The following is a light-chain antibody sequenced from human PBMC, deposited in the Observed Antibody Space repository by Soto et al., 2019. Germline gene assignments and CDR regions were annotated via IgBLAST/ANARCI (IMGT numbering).Light chain of an antibody. Sequence: QSALTQPPSASGSPGQSVTISCTGTSSDVGAYNYVSWYQQYTGKAPKLMIYDVSKRPSGVPDRFSGSKSGNTAFLTVSGLRADDEAVYYCSSYGGGDTFHVIFGGGTKLTVL. CDR2: DVS. CDR3: SSYGGGDTFHVI. CDR1: SSDVGAYNY. V-gene: IGLV2-8*01. J-gene: IGLJ2*01.